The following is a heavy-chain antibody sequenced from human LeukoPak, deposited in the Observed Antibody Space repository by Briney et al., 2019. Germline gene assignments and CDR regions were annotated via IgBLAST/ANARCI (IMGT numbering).Heavy chain of an antibody. CDR3: ARGQDITAVAGGGLEH. CDR2: IYRGGST. J-gene: IGHJ1*01. V-gene: IGHV3-66*01. CDR1: GFTVSSNY. Sequence: GGSLRLCCAASGFTVSSNYMSWVRQAPGKGLEWVSVIYRGGSTYYADSVKGRFIISRDNSKNTLYLQMNSLRAEDTAVYYCARGQDITAVAGGGLEHWGQGTLVTVSS. D-gene: IGHD6-19*01.